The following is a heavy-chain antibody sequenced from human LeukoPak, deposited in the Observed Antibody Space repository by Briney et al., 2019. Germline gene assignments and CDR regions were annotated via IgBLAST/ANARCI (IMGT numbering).Heavy chain of an antibody. CDR3: ARRTTYFGWRPSESPSCFDY. V-gene: IGHV4-38-2*01. CDR1: GGSFSHYY. CDR2: IYHSGST. D-gene: IGHD3-9*01. J-gene: IGHJ4*02. Sequence: SETLSLTCAVYGGSFSHYYWGWIRQPPGKGLEWIGSIYHSGSTYYNPSLKSRVTISIDTSKNQFSLTLSSVTAADTAVYYCARRTTYFGWRPSESPSCFDYWGQGTLVTVSS.